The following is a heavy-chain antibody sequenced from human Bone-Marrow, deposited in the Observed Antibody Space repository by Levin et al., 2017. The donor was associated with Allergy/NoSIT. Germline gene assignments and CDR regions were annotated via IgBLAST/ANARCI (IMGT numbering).Heavy chain of an antibody. CDR2: IKKKTHGETT. CDR1: GFTFSNAW. Sequence: GGSLRLSCAASGFTFSNAWMSWVRLAPGKGLEWVGRIKKKTHGETTEYAAPVKGRFTISREDSKNTLFLQMNSLKTEDTGVYYCTTDSPYHDSSSGYSYTLDHWGQGTLVTVSS. CDR3: TTDSPYHDSSSGYSYTLDH. J-gene: IGHJ4*02. D-gene: IGHD3-22*01. V-gene: IGHV3-15*01.